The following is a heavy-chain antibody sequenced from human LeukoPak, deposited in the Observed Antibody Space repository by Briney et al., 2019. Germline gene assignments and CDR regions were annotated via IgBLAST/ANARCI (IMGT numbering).Heavy chain of an antibody. CDR3: ARSSRRYYDSSGYLAY. Sequence: SETLSLTCTVSGGSISSYYWSWIRQPPGKGLEWIGYIYYSGSTNYNPSLKSRVTISVDTSKNQFSLKLSSVTAADTAVYYCARSSRRYYDSSGYLAYWGQGTLVTVSS. J-gene: IGHJ4*02. V-gene: IGHV4-59*08. CDR1: GGSISSYY. CDR2: IYYSGST. D-gene: IGHD3-22*01.